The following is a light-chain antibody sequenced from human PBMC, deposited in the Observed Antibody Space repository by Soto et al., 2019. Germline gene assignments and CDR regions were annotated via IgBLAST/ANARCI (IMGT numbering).Light chain of an antibody. J-gene: IGLJ1*01. Sequence: QSALTQPASVSGSPGQSITISCTGISSDIGGYDYVSWYQQHPGKAPKLMIYEVSNRPSGVSNRFSGSKSGNTASLTISGLQAEDEADYYCTSYTSSTTNYVFGRGTKLTVL. CDR1: SSDIGGYDY. V-gene: IGLV2-14*01. CDR2: EVS. CDR3: TSYTSSTTNYV.